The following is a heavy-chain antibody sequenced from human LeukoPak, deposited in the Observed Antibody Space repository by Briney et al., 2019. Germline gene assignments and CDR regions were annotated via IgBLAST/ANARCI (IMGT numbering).Heavy chain of an antibody. Sequence: PSETLSLTCTVSGASISRSNYYWGWIRQPPGRGLERIGTIYYSRSTYFNPSLKSRVTISLDTSKNQFSLKLTSVTAADRAVYHCARAVQLSTFDFWGQGTLVTVSP. V-gene: IGHV4-39*07. CDR1: GASISRSNYY. D-gene: IGHD1-1*01. J-gene: IGHJ4*02. CDR2: IYYSRST. CDR3: ARAVQLSTFDF.